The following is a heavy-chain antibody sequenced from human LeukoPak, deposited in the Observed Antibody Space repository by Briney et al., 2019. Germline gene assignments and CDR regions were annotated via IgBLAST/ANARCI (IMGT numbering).Heavy chain of an antibody. CDR2: ISGSGGST. V-gene: IGHV3-23*01. D-gene: IGHD5-18*01. CDR1: GFTFSSYA. J-gene: IGHJ4*02. CDR3: AKDGYSYGLNFDY. Sequence: GGSLRLSCAASGFTFSSYAMSWVRQAPGKGLEWVSAISGSGGSTYYADSVKGRFTISRDNSENTLYLQMNSLRAEDTAVYYCAKDGYSYGLNFDYWGQGTLVTVSS.